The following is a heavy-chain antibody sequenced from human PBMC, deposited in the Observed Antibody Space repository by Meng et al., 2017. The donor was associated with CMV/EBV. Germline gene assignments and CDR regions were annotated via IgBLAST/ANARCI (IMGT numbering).Heavy chain of an antibody. V-gene: IGHV3-72*01. Sequence: LTFREDDIGWVGQAEGRGVGWVAQIRNKTNSNCTEYAASVNGRFTISKDDSKNSMYLQMNSLKMEDTAVYYCARVKLGLGPNKVVDYWGQGTLVTVSS. CDR2: IRNKTNSNCT. J-gene: IGHJ4*02. CDR1: LTFREDD. D-gene: IGHD1-7*01. CDR3: ARVKLGLGPNKVVDY.